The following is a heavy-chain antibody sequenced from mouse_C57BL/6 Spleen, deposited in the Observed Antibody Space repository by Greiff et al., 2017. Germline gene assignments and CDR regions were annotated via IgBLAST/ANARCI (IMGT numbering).Heavy chain of an antibody. CDR3: ARRGYYYDYDVWYFDV. CDR1: GYTFTSYC. J-gene: IGHJ1*03. Sequence: QVQLQQPGAELVRPGTSVKLSCTASGYTFTSYCMHWVKQRPGQGLEWIGVIDPSDSYTKYNEKFKGKATLTVDTSSSTAYMQLSSLTSEDSAVYYCARRGYYYDYDVWYFDVWGTGTTVTVSS. V-gene: IGHV1-59*01. CDR2: IDPSDSYT. D-gene: IGHD2-4*01.